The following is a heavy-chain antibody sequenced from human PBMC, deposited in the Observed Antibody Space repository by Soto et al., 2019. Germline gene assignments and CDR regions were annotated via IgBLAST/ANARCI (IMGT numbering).Heavy chain of an antibody. V-gene: IGHV4-59*01. CDR1: GGSRSSYY. CDR2: IFYTGIT. CDR3: ARDLREKWTGTYGMDV. Sequence: SSETLSLTWTVAGGSRSSYYLSWIRQPTGKGLEWIGYIFYTGITNYNPALQSRVTISFDTSKNQFSLKVNSVTAAVTDVYFCARDLREKWTGTYGMDVWGQGTTVTVSS. D-gene: IGHD3-10*01. J-gene: IGHJ6*02.